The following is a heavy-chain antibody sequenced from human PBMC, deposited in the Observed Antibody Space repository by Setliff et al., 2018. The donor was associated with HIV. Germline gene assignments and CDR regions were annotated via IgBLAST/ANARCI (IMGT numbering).Heavy chain of an antibody. V-gene: IGHV1-24*01. CDR3: TTGLPLFCSGGSCLFDF. J-gene: IGHJ4*02. CDR1: GYTLSELS. CDR2: FDPEDGER. D-gene: IGHD2-15*01. Sequence: ASVKVSCKVSGYTLSELSVHWVRQAPGKGLEWMGGFDPEDGERIYAQKFQDRVTMTEDTSSDTAYMEMSGLTSEDTAVYYCTTGLPLFCSGGSCLFDFWGQGTLVT.